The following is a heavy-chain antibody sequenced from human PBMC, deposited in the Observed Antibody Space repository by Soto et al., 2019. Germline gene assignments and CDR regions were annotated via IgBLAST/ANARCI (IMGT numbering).Heavy chain of an antibody. D-gene: IGHD1-26*01. J-gene: IGHJ4*02. CDR2: IYDSEST. CDR1: GDSVSSDRYY. CDR3: AALKRIVAGDY. Sequence: QVQLQESGPGLVKPSETLSLNCTISGDSVSSDRYYWSWIRQPPGKGLEWIGYIYDSESTNPSLKSRVTMSADTSRNHFSLNLSSVTAADKAVYYCAALKRIVAGDYWGQGALVSVSS. V-gene: IGHV4-61*03.